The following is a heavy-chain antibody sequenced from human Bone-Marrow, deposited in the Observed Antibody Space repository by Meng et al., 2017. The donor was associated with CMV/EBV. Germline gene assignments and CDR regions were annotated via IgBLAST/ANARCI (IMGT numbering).Heavy chain of an antibody. D-gene: IGHD6-6*01. CDR1: GYTFTSYD. V-gene: IGHV1-8*01. CDR2: MNPNSGDT. J-gene: IGHJ4*02. Sequence: ASVKVSCKASGYTFTSYDINWVRQATGQGLEWMGWMNPNSGDTGYAQNFQGRVTMTRNTSISTAYMELSSLRSDDTAVYYCARFPPLYSSSSGRGYWGQGTLVTVSS. CDR3: ARFPPLYSSSSGRGY.